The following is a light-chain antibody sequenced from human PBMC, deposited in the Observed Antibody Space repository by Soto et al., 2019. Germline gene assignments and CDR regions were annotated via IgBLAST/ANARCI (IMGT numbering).Light chain of an antibody. Sequence: DVLMTQSPLSLPVTPGEPASISCRSSQSLLHSNGYNYLYWYLQKPGQSPQLLIYLGSNRASGVPDRFSGSGSGTDFTLKISRVEAEDVGVYYCMQPLQSWTFGQGTKVDIK. CDR1: QSLLHSNGYNY. V-gene: IGKV2-28*01. J-gene: IGKJ1*01. CDR3: MQPLQSWT. CDR2: LGS.